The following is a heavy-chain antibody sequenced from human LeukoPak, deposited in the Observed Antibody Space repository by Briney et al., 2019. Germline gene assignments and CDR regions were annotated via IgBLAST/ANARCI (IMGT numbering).Heavy chain of an antibody. J-gene: IGHJ3*02. CDR2: ISWNSGSI. D-gene: IGHD3-22*01. CDR1: GFTFDDYA. CDR3: AKDIYYDSIGLAPGAFDI. V-gene: IGHV3-9*03. Sequence: GRSLTLSCAVSGFTFDDYAMHWVRQAPGKGLVWFSGISWNSGSIGYEDSVKGRFTISRDNAKNSLYLQMNSLRAEDMALYYCAKDIYYDSIGLAPGAFDIWSQGTMVTVYS.